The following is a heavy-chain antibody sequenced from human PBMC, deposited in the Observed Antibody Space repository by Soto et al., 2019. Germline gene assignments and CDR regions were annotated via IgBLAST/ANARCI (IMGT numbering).Heavy chain of an antibody. Sequence: GESLKISCAASGFTFSSYWMSWVRQAPGKGLEWVANIKQDGSEKYYVDSVKGRFTISRDNAKNSLYLQMNSLRAEDTAVYYCARAWGYCSSTSCYFDYWGQGTLVTVSS. D-gene: IGHD2-2*01. J-gene: IGHJ4*02. CDR2: IKQDGSEK. CDR3: ARAWGYCSSTSCYFDY. V-gene: IGHV3-7*03. CDR1: GFTFSSYW.